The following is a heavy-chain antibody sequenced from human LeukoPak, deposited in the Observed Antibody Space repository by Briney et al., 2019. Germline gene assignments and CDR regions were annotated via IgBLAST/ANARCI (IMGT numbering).Heavy chain of an antibody. D-gene: IGHD3-9*01. Sequence: GGSLRLSCAASGFTFSSYSMNWVRQAPGKGLEWVSSISSSSSYIYYADSVKGRFTISRDNAKNSLYLQMNSPRAEDTAVYYCARGTVILTGYPNPYYMDVWGKGTTVTVSS. CDR1: GFTFSSYS. J-gene: IGHJ6*03. V-gene: IGHV3-21*01. CDR3: ARGTVILTGYPNPYYMDV. CDR2: ISSSSSYI.